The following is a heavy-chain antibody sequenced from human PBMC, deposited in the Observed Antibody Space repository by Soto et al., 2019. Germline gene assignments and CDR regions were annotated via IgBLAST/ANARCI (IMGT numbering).Heavy chain of an antibody. CDR3: TKAGDLGTYFFDF. Sequence: LRLSCAASGFTFTNYAMGWVRQAPGKGLEWVSAIRNSAGSTYYADSVKGRFTISRDNSKNTLFLQMDSLRADDTAVYFCTKAGDLGTYFFDFWGQGTLVTVSS. CDR2: IRNSAGST. CDR1: GFTFTNYA. V-gene: IGHV3-23*01. J-gene: IGHJ4*02. D-gene: IGHD3-16*01.